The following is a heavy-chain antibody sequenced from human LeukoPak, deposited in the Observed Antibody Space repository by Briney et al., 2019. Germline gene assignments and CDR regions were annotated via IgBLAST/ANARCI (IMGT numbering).Heavy chain of an antibody. J-gene: IGHJ4*02. CDR2: IYYSGST. CDR1: GGSISSYY. CDR3: ARGHXXXXXXXXRRXFDY. Sequence: SETLSLTCTVSGGSISSYYWSWIRQPPGKGLEWIGYIYYSGSTNYNPSLKSRVTISVDTSKNQFSLKLSSVTAADTAVYYCARGHXXXXXXXXRRXFDYWGQGTLVTXSS. V-gene: IGHV4-59*01.